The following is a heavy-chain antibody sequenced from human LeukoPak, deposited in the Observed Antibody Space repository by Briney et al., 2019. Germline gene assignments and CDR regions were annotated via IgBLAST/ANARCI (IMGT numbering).Heavy chain of an antibody. V-gene: IGHV1-69*01. Sequence: ASVKVSCKASGGTFSDYAISWVRQAPGQGLEWMGGIIPIFDTTNYAQKFQGRVAITADESTTTAYMKLSSLRSEDTAVYYCARGKRLGIQYYMDVWGEGTTVTVSS. D-gene: IGHD3-16*01. CDR2: IIPIFDTT. CDR1: GGTFSDYA. J-gene: IGHJ6*03. CDR3: ARGKRLGIQYYMDV.